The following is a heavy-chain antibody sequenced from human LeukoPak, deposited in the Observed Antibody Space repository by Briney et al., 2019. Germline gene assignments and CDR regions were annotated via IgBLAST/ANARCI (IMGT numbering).Heavy chain of an antibody. Sequence: GGSLRLSCAASDFDFSSHAMTWVRQAPGKGLEWVSAIGISGTKTYYGDPVKGRFLISRDNSKNTLYLQMNSLRAEDTAVYYCARDLHSSGWSDFDYWGQGTLVTVSS. D-gene: IGHD6-19*01. J-gene: IGHJ4*02. CDR3: ARDLHSSGWSDFDY. CDR1: DFDFSSHA. CDR2: IGISGTKT. V-gene: IGHV3-23*01.